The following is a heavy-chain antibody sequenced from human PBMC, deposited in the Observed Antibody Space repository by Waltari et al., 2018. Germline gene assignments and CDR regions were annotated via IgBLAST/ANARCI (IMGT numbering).Heavy chain of an antibody. CDR3: ASTYYYDSSVMGDAFDI. Sequence: EVQLVESGGGLVQPGGSLRLSCAASGFTFSSYWMSWVRQPPGKGLEWVANIKQDGSEKYYVDSVKGRFTISRDNAKNSLYLQMNSLRAEDTAVYYCASTYYYDSSVMGDAFDIWGQGTMVTVSS. CDR1: GFTFSSYW. J-gene: IGHJ3*02. CDR2: IKQDGSEK. D-gene: IGHD3-22*01. V-gene: IGHV3-7*01.